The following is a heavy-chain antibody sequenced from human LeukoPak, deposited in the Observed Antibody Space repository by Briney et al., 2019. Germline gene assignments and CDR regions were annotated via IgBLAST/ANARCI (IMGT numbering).Heavy chain of an antibody. Sequence: PGRSLRLSCAASGFTFSSYGMHWVRQAPGKGLEWVAVISYDGSNKYYADSVKGRFTISRDNSKNTLYLQMNSLRAEDTAVYYCALGYSGALDEYYFDYWGQGTLVTVSS. CDR3: ALGYSGALDEYYFDY. D-gene: IGHD1-26*01. V-gene: IGHV3-30*03. J-gene: IGHJ4*02. CDR2: ISYDGSNK. CDR1: GFTFSSYG.